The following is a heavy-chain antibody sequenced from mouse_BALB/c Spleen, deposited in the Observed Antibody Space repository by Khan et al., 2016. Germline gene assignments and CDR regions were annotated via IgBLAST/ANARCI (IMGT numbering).Heavy chain of an antibody. J-gene: IGHJ1*01. CDR1: GYTFTNYG. D-gene: IGHD1-1*01. CDR2: INTYSGES. V-gene: IGHV9-3-1*01. CDR3: TRYRYYYGSSRYFDV. Sequence: QIQLVQSGPELKKPGKTVKISCKASGYTFTNYGMNWVKQAPGKGLKWMGWINTYSGESTYADDLKGRFAFSLATSANTAYLQINNLKNEDTATDVCTRYRYYYGSSRYFDVWGAGTTVTVSA.